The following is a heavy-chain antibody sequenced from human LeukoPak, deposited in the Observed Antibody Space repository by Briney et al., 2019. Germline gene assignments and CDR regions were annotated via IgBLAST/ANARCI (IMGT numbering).Heavy chain of an antibody. D-gene: IGHD3-10*01. Sequence: PSETLSLTCTVSGGSISIGDYYRSWIRQSPGKGLEWIGNIYDSGSTYYSPLVKSRATISLDTSKNEFSLKLSSVTAADTAVYYCARGDYYGSGKTHFDSWGQGTLVTVSS. V-gene: IGHV4-30-4*01. CDR3: ARGDYYGSGKTHFDS. J-gene: IGHJ4*02. CDR1: GGSISIGDYY. CDR2: IYDSGST.